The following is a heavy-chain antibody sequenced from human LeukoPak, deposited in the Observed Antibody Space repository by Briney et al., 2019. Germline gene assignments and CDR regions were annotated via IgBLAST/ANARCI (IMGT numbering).Heavy chain of an antibody. D-gene: IGHD6-19*01. V-gene: IGHV4-39*07. Sequence: PSETLSLTCTVSGGSISSSSYYWGWIRQPPGKGLEWIGTIYYSGSTYYNPSLKSRVTISLDTPKNQFSLKLSSVTAADTAVYYCAREGGIAVARYMDIWGKGTTVTVSS. CDR2: IYYSGST. CDR3: AREGGIAVARYMDI. CDR1: GGSISSSSYY. J-gene: IGHJ6*03.